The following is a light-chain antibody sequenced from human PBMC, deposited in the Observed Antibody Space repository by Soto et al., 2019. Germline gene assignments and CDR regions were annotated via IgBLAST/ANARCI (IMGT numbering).Light chain of an antibody. CDR1: QSVGAQ. CDR2: GAS. J-gene: IGKJ4*01. CDR3: QQRNDWGS. Sequence: EVVLTQYPATLSLSPGERATLSCRASQSVGAQFAWYQQKPGQSPRLLIYGASNRASGISARFSGSGSGTDVTLTIASLEPEDSAVYYCQQRNDWGSFGGGTIVEIK. V-gene: IGKV3-11*01.